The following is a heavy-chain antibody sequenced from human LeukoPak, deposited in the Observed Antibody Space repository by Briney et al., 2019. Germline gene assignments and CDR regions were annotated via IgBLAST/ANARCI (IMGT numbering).Heavy chain of an antibody. CDR3: AREDDWNYEDY. CDR2: IKQDGSEK. CDR1: GFAFSNYW. Sequence: GGSLRLSCAASGFAFSNYWMSWVRQAPGKGLEWVANIKQDGSEKYYVNSVKGRFTISRDNAKNSLYLQMNSLRAEDTAIYYCAREDDWNYEDYWGQGTLVTVSS. J-gene: IGHJ4*02. V-gene: IGHV3-7*01. D-gene: IGHD1-7*01.